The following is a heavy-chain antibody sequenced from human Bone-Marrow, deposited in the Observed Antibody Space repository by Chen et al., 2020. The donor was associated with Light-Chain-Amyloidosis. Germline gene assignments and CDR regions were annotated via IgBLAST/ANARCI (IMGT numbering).Heavy chain of an antibody. CDR3: GRYELLVPAY. CDR2: IYHSGNS. V-gene: IGHV4-38-2*01. D-gene: IGHD3-10*01. CDR1: GYSISSGYY. Sequence: QVQLQESGPGLVKPSETLSLTCDVSGYSISSGYYWGWIRQPPGKGLEWIAGIYHSGNSYYNPSLKGRVTISVDTSKNQFSLRRTSVTAADTAVYYCGRYELLVPAYWGQGTLVTVSS. J-gene: IGHJ4*02.